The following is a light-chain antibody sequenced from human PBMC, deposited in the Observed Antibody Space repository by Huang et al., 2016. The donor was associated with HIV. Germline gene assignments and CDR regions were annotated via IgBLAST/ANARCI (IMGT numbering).Light chain of an antibody. CDR1: QNIDNY. V-gene: IGKV1-39*01. CDR2: TAS. CDR3: QQSYSTLFT. J-gene: IGKJ3*01. Sequence: DIQMTQSPFPLSASVGARVTITCRASQNIDNYLNWYQQKLGKAPKRLIYTASSLDGGVPSRFSGRGSGTDFTLTISSLQPEDSATYYCQQSYSTLFTFGPGTTVDIK.